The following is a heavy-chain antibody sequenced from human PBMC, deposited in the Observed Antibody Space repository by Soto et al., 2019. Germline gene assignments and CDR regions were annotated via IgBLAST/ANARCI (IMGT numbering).Heavy chain of an antibody. Sequence: ASVKVSCKASGYTFTSYGISWVRQAPGQGLEWMGWISAYNGNTNYAQKLQGRVTMTTDTSTSTAYMELRSLRSDDTAVYYCARFRGYCSGGSCSTGYYYYYYMDVWGKGTTVTVSS. J-gene: IGHJ6*03. D-gene: IGHD2-15*01. CDR1: GYTFTSYG. V-gene: IGHV1-18*01. CDR2: ISAYNGNT. CDR3: ARFRGYCSGGSCSTGYYYYYYMDV.